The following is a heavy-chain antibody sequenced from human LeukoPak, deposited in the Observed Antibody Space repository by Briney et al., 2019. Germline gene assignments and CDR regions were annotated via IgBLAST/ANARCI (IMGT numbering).Heavy chain of an antibody. J-gene: IGHJ3*02. Sequence: GGSLRLSCAASGFTFSTYAMTWVRQAPGKGLEWVSAISGSGGSTYYADSVKGRFTISRDNSKNTLYLQMNSLRAEDTAVYYCAKERKPTPAHDAFDIWGQGTMVTVSS. CDR1: GFTFSTYA. CDR3: AKERKPTPAHDAFDI. V-gene: IGHV3-23*01. CDR2: ISGSGGST. D-gene: IGHD1-14*01.